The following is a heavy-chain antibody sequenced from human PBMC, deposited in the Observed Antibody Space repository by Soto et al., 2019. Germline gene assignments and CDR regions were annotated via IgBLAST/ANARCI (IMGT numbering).Heavy chain of an antibody. CDR3: ARTLGYCSSTSCPTWFDP. J-gene: IGHJ5*02. Sequence: NPSETLSLTCTVSGGSISSYYWSWIRQPPGKGLEWIGYIYYSGSTNYNPSLKSRVTISVDTSKNQFSLKLSSVTAADTAVYYCARTLGYCSSTSCPTWFDPWGQGTLVTVSS. CDR1: GGSISSYY. V-gene: IGHV4-59*01. D-gene: IGHD2-2*01. CDR2: IYYSGST.